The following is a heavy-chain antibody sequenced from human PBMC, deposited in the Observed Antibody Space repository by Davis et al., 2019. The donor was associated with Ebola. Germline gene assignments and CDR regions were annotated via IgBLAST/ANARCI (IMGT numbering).Heavy chain of an antibody. CDR3: AILQWLAYYFDY. J-gene: IGHJ4*01. Sequence: PSETLSLTCTVSGGSISSTAYYWGWIRQPPGKGLEWIGDINHRGSTNYNPSLESRVTISVDASTNQFSLRLTSVTAADTAFYYCAILQWLAYYFDYWGQESLVTVSS. D-gene: IGHD6-19*01. V-gene: IGHV4-39*07. CDR2: INHRGST. CDR1: GGSISSTAYY.